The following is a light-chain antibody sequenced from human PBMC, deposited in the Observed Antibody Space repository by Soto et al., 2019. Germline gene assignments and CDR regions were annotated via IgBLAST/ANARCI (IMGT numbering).Light chain of an antibody. Sequence: EIMLTQSPGTLSLSPGERATLSCRASQSVSSSYLAWYQQKPGQAPRLLIYGASGRAPGIPDRFSGSGSGTDFTLTISRLEPEDFAVYYCQQYGSSPPITFGQRTRPEI. CDR2: GAS. J-gene: IGKJ5*01. V-gene: IGKV3-20*01. CDR1: QSVSSSY. CDR3: QQYGSSPPIT.